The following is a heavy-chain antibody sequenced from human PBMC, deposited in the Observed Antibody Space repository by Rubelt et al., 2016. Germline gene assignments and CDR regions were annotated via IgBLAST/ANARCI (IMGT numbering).Heavy chain of an antibody. CDR2: ISGNGDYT. CDR3: ARDPRRLTVTNRGGNQIDY. CDR1: GFTFGSYA. Sequence: LESGGGLVQPGGSLRLYCAASGFTFGSYAMNWVGQAPGMGMERVSSISGNGDYTYYADSVQGRFTISRDDSKKTLYLQMNSLRVDDTAVYYCARDPRRLTVTNRGGNQIDYWGQETLVTVSS. J-gene: IGHJ4*02. D-gene: IGHD4-17*01. V-gene: IGHV3-23*01.